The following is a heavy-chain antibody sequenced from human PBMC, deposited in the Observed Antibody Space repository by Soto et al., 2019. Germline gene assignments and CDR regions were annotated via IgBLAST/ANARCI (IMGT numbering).Heavy chain of an antibody. D-gene: IGHD6-19*01. V-gene: IGHV4-34*01. CDR3: ARGRVSSGWYRDY. J-gene: IGHJ4*02. Sequence: PSETLSLTCGVYGGSVSVYYWGWIRQPPGKGLEWIGEINHSGSTNYNPSLKSRVTISVDTSKNQFSLKLSSVTAADTAVYYCARGRVSSGWYRDYWGQGTLVTVSS. CDR2: INHSGST. CDR1: GGSVSVYY.